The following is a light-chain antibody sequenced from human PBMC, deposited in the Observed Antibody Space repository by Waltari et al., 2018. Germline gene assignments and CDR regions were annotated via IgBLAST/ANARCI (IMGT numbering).Light chain of an antibody. CDR2: CAS. Sequence: ILLSQSLAPLPVSLGRRSTLPSRASQGVSSNLALYQQKPGQPPRLLIYCASNRATAIPPTFTGSESETECTLTISSMQAEDFAVEYGQQYNNWPPGPFGQGPKLEIK. V-gene: IGKV3-15*01. CDR1: QGVSSN. J-gene: IGKJ2*01. CDR3: QQYNNWPPGP.